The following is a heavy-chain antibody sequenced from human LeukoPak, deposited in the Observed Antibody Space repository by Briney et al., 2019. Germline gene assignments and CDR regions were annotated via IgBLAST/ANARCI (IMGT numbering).Heavy chain of an antibody. J-gene: IGHJ5*02. CDR3: AKDAVSPGEDYFDL. Sequence: SETLSLTCTVSGGSMRGYYWSWIRQAPGGRLEWIGYFYYTGLTRSSPSLESRVTIAGDTSKNLFSLSLTSMTAADTAIYYCAKDAVSPGEDYFDLWGPGMLVTVSS. CDR2: FYYTGLT. D-gene: IGHD7-27*01. V-gene: IGHV4-59*01. CDR1: GGSMRGYY.